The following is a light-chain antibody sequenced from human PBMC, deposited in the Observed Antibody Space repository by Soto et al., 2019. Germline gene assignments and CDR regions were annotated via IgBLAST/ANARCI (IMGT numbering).Light chain of an antibody. V-gene: IGKV3D-15*01. Sequence: IVMTQSTATLAVYPGERATLSCRASQSVSSNLAWYQQKPGQAPRLLIYGASTRATGIPARFSGSGSGTEFTLTISSLQSEDFAVYHCQQYNNWPQTFGQGTKLEIK. J-gene: IGKJ2*01. CDR3: QQYNNWPQT. CDR1: QSVSSN. CDR2: GAS.